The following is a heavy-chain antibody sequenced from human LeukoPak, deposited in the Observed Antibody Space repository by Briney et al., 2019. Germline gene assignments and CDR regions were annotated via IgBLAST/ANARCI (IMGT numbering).Heavy chain of an antibody. Sequence: SGTLSLTCTVSGDSISSYYWGWIRQPPGKGLEWIGYIYHTGTTNYNPSLKSRVTMSVDTSKNQFSLKLTSVTAADTAVYYCARDHLVGSNCVLDYWGQGILVTVSS. CDR3: ARDHLVGSNCVLDY. CDR2: IYHTGTT. J-gene: IGHJ4*02. CDR1: GDSISSYY. V-gene: IGHV4-59*01. D-gene: IGHD4-11*01.